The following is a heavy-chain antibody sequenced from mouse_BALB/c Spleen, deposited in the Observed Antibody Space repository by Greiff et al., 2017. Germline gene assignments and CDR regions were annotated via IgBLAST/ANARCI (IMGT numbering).Heavy chain of an antibody. CDR1: GYTFTSYV. Sequence: VQLKQSGPELVKPGASVKMSCKASGYTFTSYVMHWVKQKPGQGLEWIGYINPYNDGTKYNEKFKGKATLTSDKSSSTAYMELSSLTSEDSAVYYCARSGDGYSYYFDYWGQGTTLTVAS. J-gene: IGHJ2*01. CDR2: INPYNDGT. D-gene: IGHD2-3*01. CDR3: ARSGDGYSYYFDY. V-gene: IGHV1-14*01.